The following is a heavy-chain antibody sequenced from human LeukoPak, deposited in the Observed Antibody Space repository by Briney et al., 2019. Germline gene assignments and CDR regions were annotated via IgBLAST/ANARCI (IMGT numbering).Heavy chain of an antibody. CDR3: TRHLTAMARIHYYYGMDV. D-gene: IGHD6-19*01. CDR2: INAGNGDT. CDR1: GYTFTSYA. J-gene: IGHJ6*02. Sequence: GASVKVSCKASGYTFTSYAMHWVRQAPGQRLEWMGWINAGNGDTKYAQNFQGRVTMTRDTSATTVFMELSSLRSEDTAVYYRTRHLTAMARIHYYYGMDVWGLGTTVTVSS. V-gene: IGHV1-3*01.